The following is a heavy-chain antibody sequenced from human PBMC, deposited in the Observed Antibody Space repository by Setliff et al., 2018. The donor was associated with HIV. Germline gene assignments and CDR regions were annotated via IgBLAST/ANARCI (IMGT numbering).Heavy chain of an antibody. D-gene: IGHD3-10*01. J-gene: IGHJ3*02. CDR1: GGTFSSYA. Sequence: SVKVSCKASGGTFSSYAISWVRQAPGQGLEWMGGIIPIFSTANYAQKFQGRVTITTDESTSTAYMELSSLRSEDTAVYYCARAGRGLWFGEVAFDIWGQGAMVTVSS. V-gene: IGHV1-69*05. CDR3: ARAGRGLWFGEVAFDI. CDR2: IIPIFSTA.